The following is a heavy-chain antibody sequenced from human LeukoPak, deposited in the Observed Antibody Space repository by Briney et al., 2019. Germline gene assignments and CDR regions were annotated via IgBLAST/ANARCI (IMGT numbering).Heavy chain of an antibody. CDR2: IIPIFGTA. Sequence: SVKVSCKASGGTFSSYAISWVRQAPGQGLEWMGRIIPIFGTANYAQKFQGRVTITTDESTSTAYMELSSLRSEDTAVYYCARDSPGYYYDSSGYYYFDYWGQGTLVTVSS. CDR3: ARDSPGYYYDSSGYYYFDY. CDR1: GGTFSSYA. D-gene: IGHD3-22*01. J-gene: IGHJ4*02. V-gene: IGHV1-69*05.